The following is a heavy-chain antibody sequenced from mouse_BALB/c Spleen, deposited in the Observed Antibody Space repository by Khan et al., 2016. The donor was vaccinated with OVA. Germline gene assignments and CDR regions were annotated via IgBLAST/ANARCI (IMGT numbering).Heavy chain of an antibody. D-gene: IGHD2-2*01. V-gene: IGHV1S136*01. CDR1: GYTFTSYV. J-gene: IGHJ2*01. CDR3: ARSDGYDGYFDS. CDR2: IYPFNDDT. Sequence: VQLQQSGPELVKPGASVKMSCTASGYTFTSYVIHWVKQKPGQGLDWIGYIYPFNDDTKYNEKFKGKATLTSDKSSSTAYMEFSSLTSEDSAVYYYARSDGYDGYFDSWGQGTTLTVSS.